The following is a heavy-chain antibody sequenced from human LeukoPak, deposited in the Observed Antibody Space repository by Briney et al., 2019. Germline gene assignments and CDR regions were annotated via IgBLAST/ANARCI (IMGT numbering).Heavy chain of an antibody. D-gene: IGHD6-13*01. Sequence: PGGSLRLSCAASGFTFSSYSMNWVRQAPGKGLEWVSSISSSSGYIYYADPVKGRFTISRDNAKNSLYLQMNSLRAEDTAVYYCARGSGGSSWYQGYYFDYWGQGTLVTVSS. V-gene: IGHV3-21*01. J-gene: IGHJ4*02. CDR2: ISSSSGYI. CDR1: GFTFSSYS. CDR3: ARGSGGSSWYQGYYFDY.